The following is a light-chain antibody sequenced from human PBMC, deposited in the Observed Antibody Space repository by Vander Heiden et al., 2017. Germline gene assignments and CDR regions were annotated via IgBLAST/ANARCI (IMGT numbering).Light chain of an antibody. CDR2: DVT. J-gene: IGLJ1*01. V-gene: IGLV2-11*01. CDR3: YSYAGGYRFV. Sequence: SNTMSCTGTSRNVVGYNYVSWYQQHPGKSPILMIYDVTNRPSGVPDRFSGSKSGNTASLTISGLQAEDEADYYCYSYAGGYRFVFGTGTMVTVL. CDR1: SRNVVGYNY.